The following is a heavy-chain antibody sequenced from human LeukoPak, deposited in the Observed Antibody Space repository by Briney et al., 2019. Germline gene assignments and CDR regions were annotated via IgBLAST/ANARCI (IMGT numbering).Heavy chain of an antibody. D-gene: IGHD6-13*01. CDR1: GGSISSYY. V-gene: IGHV4-4*07. J-gene: IGHJ4*02. CDR2: IYSAGST. CDR3: ARQIASAGTAGFDF. Sequence: PSETLSLTCTVSGGSISSYYWSWIRQPAGKGLEWIGRIYSAGSTNYNPSLKSRVTMSVDTSKNQFSLRLRSVTAADTAVYYCARQIASAGTAGFDFWGQGALVTVSS.